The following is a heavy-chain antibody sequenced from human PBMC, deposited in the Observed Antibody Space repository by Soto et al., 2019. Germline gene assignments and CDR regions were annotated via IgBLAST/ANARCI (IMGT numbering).Heavy chain of an antibody. D-gene: IGHD2-2*01. Sequence: QVQLVESGGGVVQPGRSLRLSCAASGFTFSSYGMHWVRQAPGKGLEWVAVIWYDGSNKYYADSVKGRFTISRDNSKNTLYLQMNSLRAEDTAVYYCARAEDIVLVPAALDYWGQGTLVTVSS. CDR1: GFTFSSYG. V-gene: IGHV3-33*01. CDR2: IWYDGSNK. J-gene: IGHJ4*02. CDR3: ARAEDIVLVPAALDY.